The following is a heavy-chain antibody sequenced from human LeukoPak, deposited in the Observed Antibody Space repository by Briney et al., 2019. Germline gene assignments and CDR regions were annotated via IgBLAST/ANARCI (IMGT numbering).Heavy chain of an antibody. J-gene: IGHJ5*02. D-gene: IGHD3-10*01. CDR2: INHSGST. Sequence: KPSETLSLTCAVYGGSFSGYYWSWIRQPPGKGLEWIGEINHSGSTNYNPSLKSRVTISVDTSKNQFSLKLSSVTAADTAVYYCAKRGLFGELPPNWFDPWGQGTLVTVSS. CDR1: GGSFSGYY. V-gene: IGHV4-34*01. CDR3: AKRGLFGELPPNWFDP.